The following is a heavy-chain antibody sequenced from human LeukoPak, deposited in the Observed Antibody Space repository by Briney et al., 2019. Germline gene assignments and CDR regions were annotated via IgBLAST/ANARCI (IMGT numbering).Heavy chain of an antibody. CDR1: GGSISPYY. CDR2: IYYSGST. D-gene: IGHD2-2*02. J-gene: IGHJ6*03. Sequence: SETLSLTCSVSGGSISPYYWNWIRQPPGKGLEWIGYIYYSGSTHYNPSLKSRVTISLDTSKNQFSLKLSSVTAADTAVYYCARAGCSSTSCYTDYMDVWGKGTTVTVSS. CDR3: ARAGCSSTSCYTDYMDV. V-gene: IGHV4-59*01.